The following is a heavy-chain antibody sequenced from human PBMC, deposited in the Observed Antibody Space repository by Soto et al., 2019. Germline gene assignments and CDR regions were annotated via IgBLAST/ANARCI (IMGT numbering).Heavy chain of an antibody. CDR3: ARDLSPAAGTWSLDY. CDR1: GYTFTGYY. CDR2: INPNRGGT. D-gene: IGHD6-13*01. V-gene: IGHV1-2*04. Sequence: ASVKVSCKASGYTFTGYYMHWVRQAPGQGLEWMGWINPNRGGTNYAQKFQGWVTMTRDTSTSTAYMELSRLRSDDTAVYYCARDLSPAAGTWSLDYWGQGTLVPVSS. J-gene: IGHJ4*02.